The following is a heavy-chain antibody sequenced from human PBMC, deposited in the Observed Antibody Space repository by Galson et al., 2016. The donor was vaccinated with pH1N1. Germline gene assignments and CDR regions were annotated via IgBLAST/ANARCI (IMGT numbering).Heavy chain of an antibody. CDR2: INSDGSST. D-gene: IGHD4-17*01. Sequence: LRLSCADSGFTFSSYWMSWVRQSPGKGLVWVSRINSDGSSTNYADSVKGRFTISRDNAKNTLYLQMNSLRAEDTAMYYCARFEYGDYVKYSDLWGRGTLVTVSS. CDR1: GFTFSSYW. CDR3: ARFEYGDYVKYSDL. V-gene: IGHV3-74*01. J-gene: IGHJ2*01.